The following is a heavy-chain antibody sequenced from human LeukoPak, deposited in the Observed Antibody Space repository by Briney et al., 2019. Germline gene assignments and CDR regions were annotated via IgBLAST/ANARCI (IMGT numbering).Heavy chain of an antibody. CDR3: ARVRMDTAMVATYYFDY. CDR2: IYYSGST. CDR1: GGSISSYY. D-gene: IGHD5-18*01. J-gene: IGHJ4*02. Sequence: SETLSLTCTVSGGSISSYYWSWIRQPPGKGLEWIGYIYYSGSTNYNPSLKSRVTISVDTSKNQFSLKLSSVTAADTAVYYCARVRMDTAMVATYYFDYWGQGTLVTVSS. V-gene: IGHV4-59*01.